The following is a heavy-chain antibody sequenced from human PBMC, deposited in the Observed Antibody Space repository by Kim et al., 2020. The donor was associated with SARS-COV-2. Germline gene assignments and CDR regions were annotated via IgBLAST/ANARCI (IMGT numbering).Heavy chain of an antibody. D-gene: IGHD2-8*02. CDR3: ARGTDGLGDIVLVVWSYYYYMDV. CDR1: GGSFSGYY. CDR2: INHSGST. Sequence: SETLSLTCAVYGGSFSGYYWSWIRQPPGKGLEWIGEINHSGSTNYNPSLKRRVTISVDTSKNQFSLKLSSVTAADTAVYYCARGTDGLGDIVLVVWSYYYYMDVWGKGTTVTVSS. V-gene: IGHV4-34*01. J-gene: IGHJ6*03.